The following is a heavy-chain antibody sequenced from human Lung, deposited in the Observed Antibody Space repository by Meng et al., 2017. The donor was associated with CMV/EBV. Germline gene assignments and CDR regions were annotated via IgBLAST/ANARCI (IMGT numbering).Heavy chain of an antibody. Sequence: GESXKISXKGSGYSFTSYWIGWVRQMPGKGLEWMGIIYPGDSDTRYSPSFQGQVTISADKSISTAYLQWSSLKASDTAMYYCARRSSTSLEGAFDIWGQGXMVTVSS. CDR2: IYPGDSDT. V-gene: IGHV5-51*01. CDR3: ARRSSTSLEGAFDI. CDR1: GYSFTSYW. D-gene: IGHD2-2*01. J-gene: IGHJ3*02.